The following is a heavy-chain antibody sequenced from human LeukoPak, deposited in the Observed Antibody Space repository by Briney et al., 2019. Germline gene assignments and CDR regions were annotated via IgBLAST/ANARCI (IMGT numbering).Heavy chain of an antibody. V-gene: IGHV4-34*01. CDR2: INHSGST. CDR1: GGSFSGYY. J-gene: IGHJ4*02. CDR3: ARFGSGWHYFDY. D-gene: IGHD6-19*01. Sequence: PSETLSLTCAVYGGSFSGYYWSWIRQPPGKGPEWIGEINHSGSTNYNPSLKSRVTISVDTSKNQFSLKLSSVTAADTAVYYCARFGSGWHYFDYWGRGTLVTVSS.